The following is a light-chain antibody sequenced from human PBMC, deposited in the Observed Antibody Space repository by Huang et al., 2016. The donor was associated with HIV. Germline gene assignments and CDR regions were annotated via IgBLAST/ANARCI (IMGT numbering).Light chain of an antibody. CDR2: GTS. CDR1: QSVSSN. CDR3: QQYNNWPPWT. V-gene: IGKV3-15*01. Sequence: PATLSVSPGERATLSCRASQSVSSNLAWYQQKPGQAPRLLIYGTSTRATGIPARFSGSGSGTEFTLTISSLQSEDFAVYYCQQYNNWPPWTFGQGTKVEIK. J-gene: IGKJ1*01.